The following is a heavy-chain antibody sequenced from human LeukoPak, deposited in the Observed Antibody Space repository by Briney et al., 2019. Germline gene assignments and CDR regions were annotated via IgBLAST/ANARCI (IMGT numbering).Heavy chain of an antibody. CDR1: GFTFSSYS. D-gene: IGHD2-21*01. Sequence: GGSVRLSCAASGFTFSSYSMNWVRQAPGKGLEWLSYISSRSTTIYYADSVKGRFTISRDNAKNSLYLQMNSLRDEDTAVYYCARGRAYCGGECYSGWFDPWGQGTLVTVSS. J-gene: IGHJ5*02. V-gene: IGHV3-48*02. CDR2: ISSRSTTI. CDR3: ARGRAYCGGECYSGWFDP.